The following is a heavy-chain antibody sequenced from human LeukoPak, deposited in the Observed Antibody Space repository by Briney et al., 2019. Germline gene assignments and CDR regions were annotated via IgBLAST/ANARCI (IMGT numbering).Heavy chain of an antibody. J-gene: IGHJ6*02. CDR1: GYSFTSYW. CDR3: ARHSSGSWDPHRYFGMDV. D-gene: IGHD3-10*01. V-gene: IGHV5-10-1*01. Sequence: ESLKISCKASGYSFTSYWISWVRQMPGKGLEWMGRIDPSDSHTNYRPSYQGHVTMSTDKSSRTAYLQWSSLKASDTAMYYCARHSSGSWDPHRYFGMDVWGQGTMVSASS. CDR2: IDPSDSHT.